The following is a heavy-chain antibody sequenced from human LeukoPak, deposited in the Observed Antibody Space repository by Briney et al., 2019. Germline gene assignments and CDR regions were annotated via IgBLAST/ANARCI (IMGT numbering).Heavy chain of an antibody. J-gene: IGHJ2*01. Sequence: PSETLSLTCAVYGGSFSGYYWSWIRQPPGKGLEWIGEINHSGSTNYNPSLKSRVTISVDTSKNQFSLKLSSVTAADTAVYYCARLGLITPTATIHWYFDLWGRGTLVTVSS. V-gene: IGHV4-34*01. CDR3: ARLGLITPTATIHWYFDL. D-gene: IGHD2-2*01. CDR2: INHSGST. CDR1: GGSFSGYY.